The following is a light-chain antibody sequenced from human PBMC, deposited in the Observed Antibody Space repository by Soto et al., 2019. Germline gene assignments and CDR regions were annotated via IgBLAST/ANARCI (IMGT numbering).Light chain of an antibody. V-gene: IGKV4-1*01. Sequence: DIVLTQSPDSVAVSLGERATINCKSSQSVLFSINQKNYLAWYHQKPGQPPKLLIYWASIRESGVPTRFSGSGSGTNFTLTISSLQAEDAAVYYCQKYSTTPPTFGLGTKVEVK. CDR3: QKYSTTPPT. J-gene: IGKJ4*02. CDR1: QSVLFSINQKNY. CDR2: WAS.